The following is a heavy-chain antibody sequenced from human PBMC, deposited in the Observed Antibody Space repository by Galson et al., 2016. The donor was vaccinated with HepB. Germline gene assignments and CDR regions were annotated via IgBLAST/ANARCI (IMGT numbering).Heavy chain of an antibody. CDR2: IDYWSSTI. CDR3: ARLSTYRYPSVDY. Sequence: SLRLSCAASGFTFSGTTMNWVRQAPGKGLEWVSYIDYWSSTIYYDDSVKGRFTISRDNAMNSLYLQMNTLRDEDTAVYYCARLSTYRYPSVDYWGQGTLVTVSS. CDR1: GFTFSGTT. V-gene: IGHV3-48*02. J-gene: IGHJ4*02. D-gene: IGHD1-26*01.